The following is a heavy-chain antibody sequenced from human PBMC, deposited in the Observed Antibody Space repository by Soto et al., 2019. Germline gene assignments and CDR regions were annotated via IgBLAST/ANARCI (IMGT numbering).Heavy chain of an antibody. CDR3: ARDRRIAAAGRSLGY. J-gene: IGHJ4*02. CDR1: GFTFSSYG. D-gene: IGHD6-13*01. CDR2: IWYDGSNK. Sequence: GGSLRLSCAASGFTFSSYGMHWVRQAPGKGLEWVAVIWYDGSNKYYADSVKGRFTISRDNSKNTLYLQMNSLRAEDTAVYYCARDRRIAAAGRSLGYWGQGTLVTVSS. V-gene: IGHV3-33*01.